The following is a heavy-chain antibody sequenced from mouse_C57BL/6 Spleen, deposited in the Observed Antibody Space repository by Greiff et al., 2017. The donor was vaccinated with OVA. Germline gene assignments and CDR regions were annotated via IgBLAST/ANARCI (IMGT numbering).Heavy chain of an antibody. D-gene: IGHD2-3*01. CDR1: GYSITSGYY. Sequence: VQLQESGPGLVKPSQSLSLTCSVTGYSITSGYYWNWIRQFPGNKLEWMGYISYDGSNNYNPSLKNRISITRDTSKNQFFLKLNSVTTEDTATYYCAQLKIYDGYYGGMDYWGQGTSVTVSS. V-gene: IGHV3-6*01. CDR3: AQLKIYDGYYGGMDY. J-gene: IGHJ4*01. CDR2: ISYDGSN.